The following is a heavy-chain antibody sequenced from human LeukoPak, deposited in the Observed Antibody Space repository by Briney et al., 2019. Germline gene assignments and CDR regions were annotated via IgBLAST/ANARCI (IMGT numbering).Heavy chain of an antibody. CDR3: AREDSSSGYYYVSSFDY. Sequence: GGSLRLSCAASGFTFSSYSMNWVRQAPGKGLEWVSFISSSSSYIYYADSVKGRFTISRDNAKNSLYLQMNSLRAEDTAVYYCAREDSSSGYYYVSSFDYWGQGTLVTVSS. CDR1: GFTFSSYS. D-gene: IGHD3-22*01. J-gene: IGHJ4*02. V-gene: IGHV3-21*01. CDR2: ISSSSSYI.